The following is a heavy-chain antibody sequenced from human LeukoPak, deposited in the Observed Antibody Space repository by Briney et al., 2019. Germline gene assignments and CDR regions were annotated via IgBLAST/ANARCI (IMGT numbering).Heavy chain of an antibody. V-gene: IGHV4-39*07. D-gene: IGHD2-15*01. CDR3: ARGRSDCSGGSCYGAHYYYMDV. Sequence: SETLSLTCTVSGGSISSYYWGWIRQPPGKGLEWIGSIYYSGSTYYNPSLKSRVAISVDTSKNQFSLKLSSVTAADTAVYYCARGRSDCSGGSCYGAHYYYMDVWGKGTTVTVSS. J-gene: IGHJ6*03. CDR2: IYYSGST. CDR1: GGSISSYY.